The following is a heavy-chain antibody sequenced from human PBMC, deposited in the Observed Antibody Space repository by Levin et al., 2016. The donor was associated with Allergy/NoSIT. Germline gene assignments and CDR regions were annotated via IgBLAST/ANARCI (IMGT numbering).Heavy chain of an antibody. D-gene: IGHD3/OR15-3a*01. V-gene: IGHV3-23*01. CDR1: GFTFSSYA. CDR2: ISGSGGST. Sequence: GESLKISCAASGFTFSSYAMSWVRQAPGKGLEWVSAISGSGGSTYYADSVKGRFTISRDNSKNTLYLQMNSLRAEDTAVYYCAKSQGLVILIFDYWGQGTLVTVSS. J-gene: IGHJ4*02. CDR3: AKSQGLVILIFDY.